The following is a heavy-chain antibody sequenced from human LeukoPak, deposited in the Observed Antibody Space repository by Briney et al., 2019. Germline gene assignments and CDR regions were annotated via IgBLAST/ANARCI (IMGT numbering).Heavy chain of an antibody. CDR1: GFSFSSYW. CDR3: AREVHSNYEY. Sequence: GGSLRLSCVASGFSFSSYWMAWVRQAPGKGPEWVASIKQDGSEKFYADSVKGRFTISKDNAQNSLYLRMNNLRGEDTAVYYCAREVHSNYEYWGQGTSVTVSS. J-gene: IGHJ4*02. V-gene: IGHV3-7*01. CDR2: IKQDGSEK. D-gene: IGHD4-11*01.